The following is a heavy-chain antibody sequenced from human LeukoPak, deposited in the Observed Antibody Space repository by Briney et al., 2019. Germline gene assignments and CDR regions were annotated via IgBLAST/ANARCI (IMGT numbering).Heavy chain of an antibody. CDR1: GFTFSSYA. CDR3: ASSSDQAFDI. CDR2: ISSNGGST. Sequence: GGSLRLSCAASGFTFSSYAMHWVRQAPGKGLEYVSAISSNGGSTYYANSVKGRFTISRDNSKNTLYLQMGSLRAEDMAVYYCASSSDQAFDIWGQGTMVTVSS. V-gene: IGHV3-64*01. J-gene: IGHJ3*02. D-gene: IGHD2-2*01.